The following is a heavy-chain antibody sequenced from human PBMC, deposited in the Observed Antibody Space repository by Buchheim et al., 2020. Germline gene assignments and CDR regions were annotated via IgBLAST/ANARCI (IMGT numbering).Heavy chain of an antibody. Sequence: QVQLQQWGAGLLKPSETLSLTCAVYGGSFSGYYWSWIRQPRGKGLEWIGEINHSGSTNYDPSLKSRVTISVDTSKNQFSLKLSSVTAADTAVYYCARTGDYYDSSGYYYFDYWGQGTL. D-gene: IGHD3-22*01. V-gene: IGHV4-34*01. CDR1: GGSFSGYY. CDR2: INHSGST. J-gene: IGHJ4*02. CDR3: ARTGDYYDSSGYYYFDY.